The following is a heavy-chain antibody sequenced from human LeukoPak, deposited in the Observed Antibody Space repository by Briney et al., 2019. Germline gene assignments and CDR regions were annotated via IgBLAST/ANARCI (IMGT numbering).Heavy chain of an antibody. V-gene: IGHV4-38-2*01. Sequence: PSETLSLTCAVSGYSISSGYYWGWIRQPPGKGLEWIGSIYHSGSTYYNPSLKSRVTISVDTSKNQFSLKLSSVTAADTAVYYCASPPDYGGNSALNAFDIWGPGTMVTVSS. J-gene: IGHJ3*02. CDR1: GYSISSGYY. D-gene: IGHD4-23*01. CDR2: IYHSGST. CDR3: ASPPDYGGNSALNAFDI.